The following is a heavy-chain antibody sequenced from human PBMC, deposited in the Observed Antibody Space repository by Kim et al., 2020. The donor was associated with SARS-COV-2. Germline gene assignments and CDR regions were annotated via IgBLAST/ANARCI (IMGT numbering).Heavy chain of an antibody. CDR2: INDRGDST. CDR1: EFTFSSSA. V-gene: IGHV3-23*01. J-gene: IGHJ5*02. D-gene: IGHD2-2*01. Sequence: GGSQRLSCAASEFTFSSSAMSWVRQAPGKGLEWVSTINDRGDSTYYADSMQGRFTISRDNSRNTLYLQMHSLRAEDTAVYFCAKSHSIVVVASGRSNWFDPWGRGTLVTVSS. CDR3: AKSHSIVVVASGRSNWFDP.